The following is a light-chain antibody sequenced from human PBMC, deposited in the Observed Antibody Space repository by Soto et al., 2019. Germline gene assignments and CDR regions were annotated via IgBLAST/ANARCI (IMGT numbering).Light chain of an antibody. CDR1: SSDVGGYNY. CDR2: EVS. Sequence: QSVLTHPGSVSWSPGQSITISFAGTSSDVGGYNYVSWYQQHPGKAPKLMIYEVSNRPSGVSNRFSGSKSGNTASLTISGLQAEDEADYYCSSYTSSSIPYVFGTGTKVTVL. CDR3: SSYTSSSIPYV. V-gene: IGLV2-14*01. J-gene: IGLJ1*01.